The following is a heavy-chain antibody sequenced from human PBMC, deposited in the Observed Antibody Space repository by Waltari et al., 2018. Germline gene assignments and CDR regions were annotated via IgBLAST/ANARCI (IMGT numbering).Heavy chain of an antibody. CDR2: FYYSGRT. CDR3: ARSRGVATIYDY. D-gene: IGHD5-12*01. CDR1: GGSISCSSYY. J-gene: IGHJ4*02. Sequence: QLQLQESGPGLVKPSETLSLTCTVSGGSISCSSYYWGWIRQPPGKGLEWIGSFYYSGRTYYNPTLKSRVTISVDTAKNQFSLKLSSVTAADTAVYYCARSRGVATIYDYWGQGTLVTVSS. V-gene: IGHV4-39*07.